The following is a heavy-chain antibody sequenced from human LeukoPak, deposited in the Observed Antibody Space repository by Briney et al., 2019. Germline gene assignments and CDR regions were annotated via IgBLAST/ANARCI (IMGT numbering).Heavy chain of an antibody. CDR2: ISYDGSSK. D-gene: IGHD3-10*01. Sequence: GRSLTLSCAPFGFTFSSYGMHWVRQAPGKGMEWVAVISYDGSSKYYADSVKGRFTISRDNSKNTLYLQMNSLRAEDTAVYYCARGPYGSSGEWGQGTLVTVSS. CDR3: ARGPYGSSGE. CDR1: GFTFSSYG. V-gene: IGHV3-30*03. J-gene: IGHJ4*02.